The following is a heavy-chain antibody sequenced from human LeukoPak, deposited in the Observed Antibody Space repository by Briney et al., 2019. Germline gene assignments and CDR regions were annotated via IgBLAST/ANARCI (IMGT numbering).Heavy chain of an antibody. CDR2: IYHSGST. V-gene: IGHV4-4*02. D-gene: IGHD2-15*01. J-gene: IGHJ4*02. Sequence: SGTLSLTCAVSGGSISSSNWWSWVRQPPGKGLEWIGEIYHSGSTNYNPSLKSRVTISVDKSKNQFSLKLSSVTAADTAVYYCARDRWDCSGGSCYYYWGQGTLVTVSS. CDR1: GGSISSSNW. CDR3: ARDRWDCSGGSCYYY.